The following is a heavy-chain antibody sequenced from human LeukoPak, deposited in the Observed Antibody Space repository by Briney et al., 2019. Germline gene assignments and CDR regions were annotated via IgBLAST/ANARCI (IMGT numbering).Heavy chain of an antibody. Sequence: QRGGPLPLSCAASGFTFSSYWMSGVRPAPGKGLEWVANIKQDGSEEYYVDSVKGRFTISRDNAKNSLYLQMNSLRAEDTAVYYCARTEVLWFGEPNFPYYFDYWGQGTLVTVSS. CDR1: GFTFSSYW. CDR2: IKQDGSEE. J-gene: IGHJ4*02. CDR3: ARTEVLWFGEPNFPYYFDY. V-gene: IGHV3-7*03. D-gene: IGHD3-10*01.